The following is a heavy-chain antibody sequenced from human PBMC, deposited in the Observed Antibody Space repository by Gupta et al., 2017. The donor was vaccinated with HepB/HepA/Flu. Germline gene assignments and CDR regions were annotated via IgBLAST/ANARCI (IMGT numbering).Heavy chain of an antibody. D-gene: IGHD3-10*01. CDR1: GVTFINYA. CDR2: ISGGGGTT. V-gene: IGHV3-23*01. J-gene: IGHJ3*02. Sequence: VLLLESGGGLVQPGGSLRLSCAASGVTFINYAMSWVRQAPGKRLEWVAAISGGGGTTYHADSVKGRFSVSRDNSKNTRYLQMSSLRAEETAVYYCAKDRTGSGSYFGASDIWCQGTLVTVSS. CDR3: AKDRTGSGSYFGASDI.